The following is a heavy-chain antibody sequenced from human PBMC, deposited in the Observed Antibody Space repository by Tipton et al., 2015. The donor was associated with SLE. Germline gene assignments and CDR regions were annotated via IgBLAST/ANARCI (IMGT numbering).Heavy chain of an antibody. V-gene: IGHV4-34*01. Sequence: TLSLTCAVYGGPFSGYYWSWIRQPPGKGLEWIGEINHSGSTNYNPSLKSRVTISVDTSKNQFSLKLSSVTAADTAVYYCARSWYSSTYFDYWGQGTLVTVSS. CDR2: INHSGST. CDR3: ARSWYSSTYFDY. J-gene: IGHJ4*02. CDR1: GGPFSGYY. D-gene: IGHD6-13*01.